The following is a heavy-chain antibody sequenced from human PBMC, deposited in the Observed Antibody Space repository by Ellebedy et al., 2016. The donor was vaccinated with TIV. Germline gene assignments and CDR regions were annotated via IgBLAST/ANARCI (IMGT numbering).Heavy chain of an antibody. V-gene: IGHV3-30*04. J-gene: IGHJ4*02. Sequence: GGSLRLSCAASGFIFSSFAMFRVRQAPGKGLEWVAVISYDGKNKFYADSVKGRFSLSRDTSQNTVFLQMDSLTTEDTAVYYCARGPSASAYLDSWGQGALVIVSS. CDR2: ISYDGKNK. CDR1: GFIFSSFA. CDR3: ARGPSASAYLDS.